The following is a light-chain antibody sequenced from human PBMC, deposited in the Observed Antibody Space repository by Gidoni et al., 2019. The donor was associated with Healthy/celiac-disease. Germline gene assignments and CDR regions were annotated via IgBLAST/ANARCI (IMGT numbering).Light chain of an antibody. CDR3: SSYTSSSTRV. J-gene: IGLJ3*02. CDR2: DVS. V-gene: IGLV2-14*01. Sequence: QSALTQPATVSGFPGQSFTISCTGTSSDVGGYNYVPWYQQHPGKAPKLMIYDVSNRPSGVSNRFSGSKSGNTASLTISGLQAEDEADYYCSSYTSSSTRVFGGGTKLTVL. CDR1: SSDVGGYNY.